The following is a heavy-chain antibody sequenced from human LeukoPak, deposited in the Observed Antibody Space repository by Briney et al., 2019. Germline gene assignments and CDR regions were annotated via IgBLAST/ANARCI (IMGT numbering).Heavy chain of an antibody. V-gene: IGHV3-74*01. CDR3: LRDLNWSLDQ. J-gene: IGHJ4*02. CDR1: GFTFSNYW. Sequence: SGGSLRLSCAASGFTFSNYWMHWVRQAPGKGLVWVSRINSDGLITNYADSVKGRFTVSRDNAKNTLYLQMNSLRAEDTAVYYCLRDLNWSLDQWGQGTLVTVSS. CDR2: INSDGLIT. D-gene: IGHD1-20*01.